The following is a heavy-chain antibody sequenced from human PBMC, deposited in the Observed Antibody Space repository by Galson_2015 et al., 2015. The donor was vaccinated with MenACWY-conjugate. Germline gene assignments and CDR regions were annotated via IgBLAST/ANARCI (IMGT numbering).Heavy chain of an antibody. CDR1: GNSFNAYY. CDR2: INPNSGGG. Sequence: SVKVSCKVSGNSFNAYYMHWVRQAPGQGLEWMGRINPNSGGGNFAQKFQGRVTMNRDTSLTTVYMEVTSLRSDDTAAYFCARGPLRAAGDSFDSWGQGTLVIVPS. D-gene: IGHD6-13*01. J-gene: IGHJ4*02. CDR3: ARGPLRAAGDSFDS. V-gene: IGHV1-2*06.